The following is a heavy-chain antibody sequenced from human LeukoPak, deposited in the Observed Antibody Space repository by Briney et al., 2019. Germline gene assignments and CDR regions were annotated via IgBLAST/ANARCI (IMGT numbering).Heavy chain of an antibody. D-gene: IGHD4-11*01. J-gene: IGHJ4*02. CDR1: CGSISSSSYY. CDR3: ARLPYSNYVDY. CDR2: IYYSGST. V-gene: IGHV4-39*07. Sequence: ASATVSLTRTLYCGSISSSSYYSGWIHAPPGRGLEWIGSIYYSGSTYYNPSLKSRVTISVDTSKNQFSLKLSSVTAADTAVYYCARLPYSNYVDYWGQGTLVTVSS.